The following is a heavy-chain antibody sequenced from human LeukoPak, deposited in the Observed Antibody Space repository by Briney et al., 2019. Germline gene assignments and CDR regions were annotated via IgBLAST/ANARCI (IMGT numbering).Heavy chain of an antibody. CDR3: SRGSGWLSVY. CDR2: ISGGTT. Sequence: GGSLRLSCTASGFTFGDYLMSWFRQAPGKGLEWIGFISGGTTEYAASVKGRFTISRDDSTSIAYLQMNSPTTEDTAVYYCSRGSGWLSVYWGQGTLVTVSS. CDR1: GFTFGDYL. D-gene: IGHD6-19*01. V-gene: IGHV3-49*03. J-gene: IGHJ4*02.